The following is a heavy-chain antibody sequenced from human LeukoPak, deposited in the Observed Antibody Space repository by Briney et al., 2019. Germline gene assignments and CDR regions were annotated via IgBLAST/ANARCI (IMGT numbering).Heavy chain of an antibody. V-gene: IGHV3-21*01. J-gene: IGHJ4*02. CDR2: IRSDSSYI. D-gene: IGHD2-15*01. CDR1: GFTFSSYT. Sequence: PGGSLRLSCSASGFTFSSYTVNWVRQAPGKGLEWVSCIRSDSSYIFYADSVKGRFTISRDNAKNSLYLQMNGLRAEDTALYYCARSGAPTGVFDFWGQGTLVTVSS. CDR3: ARSGAPTGVFDF.